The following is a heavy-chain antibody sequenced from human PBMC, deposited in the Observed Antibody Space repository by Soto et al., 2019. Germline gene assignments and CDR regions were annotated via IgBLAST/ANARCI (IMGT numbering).Heavy chain of an antibody. CDR1: GGTFSSYA. CDR3: ARGANTAMVTRWFDP. D-gene: IGHD5-18*01. Sequence: SVKVSCKASGGTFSSYAISWVRQAPGQGLEWMGGIIPIFGTANYAQKFQGRVTITADESTSTAYMELSSLRSEDTAVYYCARGANTAMVTRWFDPWGQGTLVTVSS. V-gene: IGHV1-69*13. CDR2: IIPIFGTA. J-gene: IGHJ5*02.